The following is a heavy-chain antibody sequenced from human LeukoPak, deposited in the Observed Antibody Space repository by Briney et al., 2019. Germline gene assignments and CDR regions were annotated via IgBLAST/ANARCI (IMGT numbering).Heavy chain of an antibody. CDR2: IKQDGSEK. CDR3: AKFGAALNTPYYYYGMDV. J-gene: IGHJ6*02. CDR1: GFTFNSYW. Sequence: GGSLRLSCAASGFTFNSYWMNWVRQAPGKGLEWVANIKQDGSEKYYVDSVQGRFTISRDNAKSSLYLQMNSLRAEDTAVYYCAKFGAALNTPYYYYGMDVWGQGTTVTVSS. D-gene: IGHD3-16*01. V-gene: IGHV3-7*03.